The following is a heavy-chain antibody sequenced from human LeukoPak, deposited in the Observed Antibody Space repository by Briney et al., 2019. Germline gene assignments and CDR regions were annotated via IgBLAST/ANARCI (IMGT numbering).Heavy chain of an antibody. V-gene: IGHV4-31*03. CDR1: GGSINSAGYY. Sequence: SETLSLTCTVSGGSINSAGYYWSWLRQHPGKGLEWIGYMYYSGSTYYNPSLKSRVTISVDTSKNQFSLKLSSVTAADTAVYYCARDAEYYYGSGSYSSGIDVWGQGTTVTVSS. D-gene: IGHD3-10*01. CDR2: MYYSGST. CDR3: ARDAEYYYGSGSYSSGIDV. J-gene: IGHJ6*02.